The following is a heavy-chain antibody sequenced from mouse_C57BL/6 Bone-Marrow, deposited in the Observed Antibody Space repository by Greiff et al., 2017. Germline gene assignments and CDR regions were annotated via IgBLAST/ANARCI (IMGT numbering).Heavy chain of an antibody. V-gene: IGHV1-9*01. CDR3: AREGCLFAIDY. D-gene: IGHD1-1*01. J-gene: IGHJ4*01. Sequence: QVQLQQSGAELMQPGASVKLSCKATGYTFTGYWIEWVKQRPGHGLEWIGEILPGSGSTNYNEKFKGKSTLTADTSSTTAYMQLSSLTTEDSAIYNCAREGCLFAIDYWGQGTSLTVSS. CDR2: ILPGSGST. CDR1: GYTFTGYW.